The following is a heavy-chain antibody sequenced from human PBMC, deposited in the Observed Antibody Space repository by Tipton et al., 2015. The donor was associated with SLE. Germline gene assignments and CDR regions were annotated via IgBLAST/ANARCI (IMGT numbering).Heavy chain of an antibody. CDR2: IYYGGST. V-gene: IGHV4-59*01. D-gene: IGHD5-12*01. Sequence: LRLSCTVSGGSMTSYYWSWIRQPPGKGLEWIGYIYYGGSTNYNPSLESRVTMSVDTSKNQFSLKLRSVTAADTAVYYCARRYSSGYLFDSWGQGTLLTVSS. J-gene: IGHJ4*02. CDR3: ARRYSSGYLFDS. CDR1: GGSMTSYY.